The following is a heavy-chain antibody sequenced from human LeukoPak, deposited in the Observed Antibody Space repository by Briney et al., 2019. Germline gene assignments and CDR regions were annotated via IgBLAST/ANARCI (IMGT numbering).Heavy chain of an antibody. V-gene: IGHV4-59*08. D-gene: IGHD2-15*01. Sequence: SETLSLTCTVSGGSISSYYWSWIRQPPGKGLERIGYIYYSGSTNYNPSLKSRVTISVDTSKNQFSLKLSSVTAADTAVYYCARHGYCSGGSCPPFGMDVWGQGTTVTVSS. J-gene: IGHJ6*02. CDR2: IYYSGST. CDR3: ARHGYCSGGSCPPFGMDV. CDR1: GGSISSYY.